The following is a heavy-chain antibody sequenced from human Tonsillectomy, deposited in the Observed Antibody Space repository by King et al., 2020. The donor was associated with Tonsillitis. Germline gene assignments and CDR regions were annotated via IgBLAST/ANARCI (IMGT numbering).Heavy chain of an antibody. J-gene: IGHJ6*02. CDR3: ARQDYGGDLDYYYYAMDV. Sequence: VQLVQSGAEVKKPGTSVKVSCRASGYTFTNYGISWVRQAPGQGLEWMGWISTYNGNTNYAQSLQDRVTMTTDTSTTTAYMELRSLRSDDTAVYYCARQDYGGDLDYYYYAMDVWGQGTTVTVSS. V-gene: IGHV1-18*01. D-gene: IGHD4-23*01. CDR1: GYTFTNYG. CDR2: ISTYNGNT.